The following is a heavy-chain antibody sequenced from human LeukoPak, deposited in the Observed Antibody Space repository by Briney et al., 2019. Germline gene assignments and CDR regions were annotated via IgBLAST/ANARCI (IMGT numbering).Heavy chain of an antibody. CDR3: ARRIGNGDYPYYFDY. CDR2: IYYSGST. CDR1: GGFISSSSYY. D-gene: IGHD4-17*01. J-gene: IGHJ4*02. V-gene: IGHV4-39*01. Sequence: SETLSLTCTVSGGFISSSSYYWGWIRQPPGKGLEWIGSIYYSGSTYYNPSLKSRVTISVDTSKNQFSLKLSSVTAADKAVYYCARRIGNGDYPYYFDYWGQGTLVTVSS.